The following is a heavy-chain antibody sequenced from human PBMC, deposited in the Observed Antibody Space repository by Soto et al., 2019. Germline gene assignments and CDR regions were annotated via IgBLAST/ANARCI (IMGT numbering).Heavy chain of an antibody. CDR1: GGSISSSNW. D-gene: IGHD1-26*01. J-gene: IGHJ6*02. CDR2: IYHRGST. CDR3: ARVSGSYYYGMDA. Sequence: QVQLQESGPGLVKPSGTLSLTCAVSGGSISSSNWWSWVRQPPGKGLEWIGEIYHRGSTNYNPSLKSRVTISVDKSKNQCPRKMSSVTAADTAVYYCARVSGSYYYGMDAWGQGTTVTVSS. V-gene: IGHV4-4*02.